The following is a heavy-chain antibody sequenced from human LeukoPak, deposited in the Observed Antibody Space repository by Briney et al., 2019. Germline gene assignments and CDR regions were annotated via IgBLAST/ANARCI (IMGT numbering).Heavy chain of an antibody. CDR3: AKSIIAGTGIFDY. CDR1: GFTFSSYG. J-gene: IGHJ4*02. CDR2: IRYDGSNK. V-gene: IGHV3-30*02. D-gene: IGHD3/OR15-3a*01. Sequence: PGGSLRLSCAASGFTFSSYGMRWVRQAPGKGLEWVAFIRYDGSNKYYADSVKGRFTISRDNSKNTLYLQMNSLRAEDTAVYYCAKSIIAGTGIFDYWGQGTLVTVSS.